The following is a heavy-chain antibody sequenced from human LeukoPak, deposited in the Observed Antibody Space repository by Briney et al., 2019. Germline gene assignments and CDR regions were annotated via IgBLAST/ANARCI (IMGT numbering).Heavy chain of an antibody. CDR3: ARGHSTSWPEYFQH. J-gene: IGHJ1*01. CDR1: GYTFNRYG. V-gene: IGHV1-18*01. CDR2: ISAYNGNT. Sequence: ASVKVSCKASGYTFNRYGISWVRQAPGQGLEWMGWISAYNGNTKNAQNLQGRVTMTTDTSTSTVYLELRSLISDDTAVYYCARGHSTSWPEYFQHWGQGTLVTVSS. D-gene: IGHD6-13*01.